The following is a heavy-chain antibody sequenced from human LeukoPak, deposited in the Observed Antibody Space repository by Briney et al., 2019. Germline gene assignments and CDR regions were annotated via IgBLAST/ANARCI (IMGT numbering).Heavy chain of an antibody. CDR2: IYNSVN. Sequence: SETLSLTCTVSGASISGYYWSWIRQPPGKGLEWIGYIYNSVNDYNPSLKSRVDISSDPSKNQFSLRLTSMTAADTAVYYCAILPTVWGQGTLVTVSS. CDR3: AILPTV. CDR1: GASISGYY. V-gene: IGHV4-59*01. D-gene: IGHD1-14*01. J-gene: IGHJ4*02.